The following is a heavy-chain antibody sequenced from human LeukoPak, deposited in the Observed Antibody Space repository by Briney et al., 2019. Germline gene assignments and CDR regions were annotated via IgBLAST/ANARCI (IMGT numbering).Heavy chain of an antibody. CDR2: INPSRGST. J-gene: IGHJ5*02. D-gene: IGHD3-10*01. V-gene: IGHV1-46*01. CDR3: ARGDKKENLSGPSGYFDP. CDR1: GYTFSSYY. Sequence: ASVKVSCKASGYTFSSYYMNWVRQAPGQGLEWMGIINPSRGSTSYAQKFQGRVTMTRDTSTNTVYMELSSLRSEDTAVYYCARGDKKENLSGPSGYFDPWGQGSLVTVSS.